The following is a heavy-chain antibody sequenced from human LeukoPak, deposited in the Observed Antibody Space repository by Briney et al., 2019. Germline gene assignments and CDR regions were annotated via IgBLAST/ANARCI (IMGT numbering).Heavy chain of an antibody. D-gene: IGHD6-19*01. CDR2: IYPGNSNT. Sequence: GESLKISCKGSGYSFTTYWIGWVRQMPGKGLEWMGIIYPGNSNTRYSPSFQGQVTISADKSISTAYLQWGSLKASDTAMYYCARGPDVAVAGASDYWGQGTLVTVSS. CDR1: GYSFTTYW. CDR3: ARGPDVAVAGASDY. V-gene: IGHV5-51*01. J-gene: IGHJ4*02.